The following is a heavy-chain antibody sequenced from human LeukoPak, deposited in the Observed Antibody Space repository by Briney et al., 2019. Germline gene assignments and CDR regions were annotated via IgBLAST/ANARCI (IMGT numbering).Heavy chain of an antibody. J-gene: IGHJ4*02. Sequence: TSETLSLTCTASGVSISSSSYYWGWIRQPPGKGLEWIGSIYYSGSTYYNPSLKSRVTISVDTSKNQFSLKLSSVTAADTAVYYCASHNYGAFFYWGQGTLVTVSS. CDR2: IYYSGST. V-gene: IGHV4-39*07. D-gene: IGHD4-17*01. CDR1: GVSISSSSYY. CDR3: ASHNYGAFFY.